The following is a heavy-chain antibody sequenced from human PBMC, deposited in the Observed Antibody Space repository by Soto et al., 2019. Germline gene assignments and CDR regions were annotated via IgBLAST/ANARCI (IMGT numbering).Heavy chain of an antibody. V-gene: IGHV1-3*01. CDR2: INAGNGNT. D-gene: IGHD3-10*01. J-gene: IGHJ6*03. CDR1: GYTFTSYA. CDR3: ARVRNVGSGSYSYYYYMDV. Sequence: ASVKVSCKASGYTFTSYAMHWVRQAPGQRLEWMGWINAGNGNTKYSQKFQGRVTITRDTSASTAYMELSSLRSEDTAVYYCARVRNVGSGSYSYYYYMDVWGKGTTVTVSS.